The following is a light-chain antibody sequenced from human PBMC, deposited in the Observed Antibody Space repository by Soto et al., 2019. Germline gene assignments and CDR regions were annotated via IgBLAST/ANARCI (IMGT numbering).Light chain of an antibody. Sequence: QPALTQPASVSGSPGQSITISCTGTSSDVGGYNYVSWYQQHPGKAPKLMIYDVSNRPSGVSNRFSGSKSGNTASLTISGLQAEDEADYYCSSYTSSSTLGVFGTGT. V-gene: IGLV2-14*01. J-gene: IGLJ1*01. CDR3: SSYTSSSTLGV. CDR2: DVS. CDR1: SSDVGGYNY.